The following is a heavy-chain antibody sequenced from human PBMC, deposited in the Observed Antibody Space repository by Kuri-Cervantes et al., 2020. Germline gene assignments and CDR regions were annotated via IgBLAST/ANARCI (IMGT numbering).Heavy chain of an antibody. CDR1: GGTFNNYA. V-gene: IGHV1-18*01. CDR2: ISAYNGNT. CDR3: ARARDLSSSYYFDY. Sequence: ASVKVSCKASGGTFNNYAISWVRQAPGQGLEWMGWISAYNGNTNYAQKLQGRVTMTTDTSTSTAYMELRSLRSDDTAVYYCARARDLSSSYYFDYWGQGTLVTVSS. J-gene: IGHJ4*02. D-gene: IGHD6-6*01.